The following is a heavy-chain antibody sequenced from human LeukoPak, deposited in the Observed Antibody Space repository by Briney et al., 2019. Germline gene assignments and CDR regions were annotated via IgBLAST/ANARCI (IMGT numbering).Heavy chain of an antibody. CDR2: ISGSGGST. CDR3: AKDRCGSSCFADFDY. CDR1: GVTMSTND. D-gene: IGHD2-15*01. V-gene: IGHV3-23*01. J-gene: IGHJ4*02. Sequence: GGSLRHSSAVAGVTMSTNDMNWVRQATGKGLEWVSGISGSGGSTYYADSVKGRFTISRDTSKNMLYLQMNSLRAEDTAVYYCAKDRCGSSCFADFDYWGQGTLVTVSS.